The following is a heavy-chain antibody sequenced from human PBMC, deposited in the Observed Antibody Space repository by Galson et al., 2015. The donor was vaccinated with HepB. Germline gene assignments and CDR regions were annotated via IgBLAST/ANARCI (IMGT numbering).Heavy chain of an antibody. CDR1: GFTFSSYG. Sequence: SLRLSCAASGFTFSSYGMHWVRQAPGKGLEWVAVIWYDGSNKYYADSVKGRFTISRDNSKNTLYLQMNSLRAEDTAVYYCARDRQLWLRSTVISYWGQGTLVTVSS. CDR3: ARDRQLWLRSTVISY. D-gene: IGHD5-18*01. CDR2: IWYDGSNK. J-gene: IGHJ4*02. V-gene: IGHV3-33*01.